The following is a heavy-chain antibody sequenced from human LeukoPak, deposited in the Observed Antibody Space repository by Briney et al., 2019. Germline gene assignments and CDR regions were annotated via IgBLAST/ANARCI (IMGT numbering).Heavy chain of an antibody. Sequence: SETLSLTCAVSGGSISSSDWWSWVRQPPGKGLEWIGEIYHSGSTNYNPSLKSRVTISVDKSKNQFSLKLSSVTAADTAVYYCARGTSNYDILTGYYPAASIDYWGQGTLVTVSS. D-gene: IGHD3-9*01. CDR3: ARGTSNYDILTGYYPAASIDY. J-gene: IGHJ4*02. V-gene: IGHV4-4*02. CDR1: GGSISSSDW. CDR2: IYHSGST.